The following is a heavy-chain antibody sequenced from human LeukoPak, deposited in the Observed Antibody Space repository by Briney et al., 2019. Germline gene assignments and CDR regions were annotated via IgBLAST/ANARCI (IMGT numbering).Heavy chain of an antibody. CDR2: IYPGDSDT. CDR1: GYSFTSYW. V-gene: IGHV5-51*01. Sequence: GESLKISCKGSGYSFTSYWIGWVRQMPGKGLEWMGIIYPGDSDTRYSPSFQGQVTISADKSISTAYLQWSSLKASDTAMYYCARRSNSCSSTICPTNYYYYYYMDVWGKGTTVTVSS. J-gene: IGHJ6*03. CDR3: ARRSNSCSSTICPTNYYYYYYMDV. D-gene: IGHD2-2*01.